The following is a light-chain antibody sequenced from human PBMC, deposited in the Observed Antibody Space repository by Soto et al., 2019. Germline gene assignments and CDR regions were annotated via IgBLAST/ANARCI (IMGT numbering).Light chain of an antibody. Sequence: QSALTQPASVSGSPGQSITISCTGTSSDVGGYNYVSWSQHHPGKAPKLIIYEVSYRPSGVSNRFSGSKSGNTAALTISGLQAEDEADYFCTSYTSNNTLNLLFGEGTKVTVL. J-gene: IGLJ2*01. V-gene: IGLV2-14*01. CDR3: TSYTSNNTLNLL. CDR2: EVS. CDR1: SSDVGGYNY.